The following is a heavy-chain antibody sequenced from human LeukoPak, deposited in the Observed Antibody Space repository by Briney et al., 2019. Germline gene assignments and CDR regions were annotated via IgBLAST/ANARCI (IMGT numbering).Heavy chain of an antibody. CDR2: TRYDGSNK. V-gene: IGHV3-30*02. Sequence: GGSLRLSCAASGFSFSSYGMHWVRQAPGKGLEWVAFTRYDGSNKYYADSVKGRFTISRDNSKNTLYLQMNSLRAEDTAVYYCAKDGLSGSYNPHYFDYWGQGTLVTVSS. D-gene: IGHD1-26*01. CDR3: AKDGLSGSYNPHYFDY. J-gene: IGHJ4*02. CDR1: GFSFSSYG.